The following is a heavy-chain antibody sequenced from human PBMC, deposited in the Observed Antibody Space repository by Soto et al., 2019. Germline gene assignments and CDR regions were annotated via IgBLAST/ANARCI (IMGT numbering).Heavy chain of an antibody. CDR3: ARDWLEYSSSSNWFDP. CDR1: GFTFISYW. V-gene: IGHV3-7*05. Sequence: GGSLRLSCEASGFTFISYWMSWVRQAPGKGLEGVANIKQEGSGKYYVDSVKGRFTISRDNAKNSLYLQMNSLRAEDTAVYYCARDWLEYSSSSNWFDPWGQGTLVTVSS. J-gene: IGHJ5*02. D-gene: IGHD6-6*01. CDR2: IKQEGSGK.